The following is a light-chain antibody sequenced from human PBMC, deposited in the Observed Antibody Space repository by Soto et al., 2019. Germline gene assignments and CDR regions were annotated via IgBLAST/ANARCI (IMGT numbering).Light chain of an antibody. J-gene: IGKJ4*01. V-gene: IGKV3-15*01. Sequence: IVMTQSPATLSVSPGERATLSCRASQSVSSNLAWYQQKPGQAPRLLIYDASTRANGIPARFSGSGSGTEFTLTISSLQSEDFALYYCQQYNNWPPRVTFGGGTKVEIK. CDR3: QQYNNWPPRVT. CDR1: QSVSSN. CDR2: DAS.